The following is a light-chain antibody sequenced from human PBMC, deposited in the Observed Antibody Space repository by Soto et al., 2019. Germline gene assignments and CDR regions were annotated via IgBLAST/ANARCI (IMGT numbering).Light chain of an antibody. Sequence: DIPMTQSPLSLSASVGESVTITCRASQNISHFLNSYQQKPGKPPRLLIFGTSNLQSGVPSRFRGSRSATDFSLTISSLQPEDFSPYICQQSYRSPLTFGHGTRVA. CDR2: GTS. CDR3: QQSYRSPLT. CDR1: QNISHF. J-gene: IGKJ3*01. V-gene: IGKV1-39*01.